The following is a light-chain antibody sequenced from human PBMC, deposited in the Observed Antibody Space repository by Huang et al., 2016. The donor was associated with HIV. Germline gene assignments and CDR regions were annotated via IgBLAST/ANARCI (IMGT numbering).Light chain of an antibody. CDR2: GAS. Sequence: EIVMTQSPATLSVSPGERATLSCRASQSVTSLAWYQQKPGQTPRLLIDGASHRATGIPARFSGSGSGTDFTLTISSLQSEDFAVYYCQQYNNWPSITFGQGTRLEIK. CDR3: QQYNNWPSIT. V-gene: IGKV3-15*01. CDR1: QSVTS. J-gene: IGKJ5*01.